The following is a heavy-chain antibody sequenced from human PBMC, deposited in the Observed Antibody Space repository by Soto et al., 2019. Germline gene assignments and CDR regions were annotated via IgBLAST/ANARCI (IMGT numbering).Heavy chain of an antibody. V-gene: IGHV4-30-4*01. Sequence: SETLSLTCTVSGGSISSGDYYWSWIRQPPGKGLEWIGYIYYSGSTYYNPSLKSRVTISVDTSKNQFSLKLSSVTAADTAVYYCARARYSSRFYYGMDVWGQGTTVTAP. CDR2: IYYSGST. J-gene: IGHJ6*02. CDR1: GGSISSGDYY. CDR3: ARARYSSRFYYGMDV. D-gene: IGHD6-13*01.